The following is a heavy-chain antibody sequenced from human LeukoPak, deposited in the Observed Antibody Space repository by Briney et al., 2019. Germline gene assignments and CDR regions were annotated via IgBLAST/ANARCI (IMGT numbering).Heavy chain of an antibody. CDR1: GFTFSSSA. CDR3: AKQLGYCSDGSCYFPH. Sequence: GGSLRLSCAASGFTFSSSAMSWVRQAPGKGLEWVSAISNNGGYTYYADSVQGRFTISRDNSKSTLCLQMNSLRAEDTAVYYCAKQLGYCSDGSCYFPHWGQGTLVTVSS. V-gene: IGHV3-23*01. CDR2: ISNNGGYT. D-gene: IGHD2-15*01. J-gene: IGHJ1*01.